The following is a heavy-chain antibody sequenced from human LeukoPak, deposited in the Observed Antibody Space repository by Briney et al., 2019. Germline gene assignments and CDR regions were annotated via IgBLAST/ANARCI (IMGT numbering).Heavy chain of an antibody. V-gene: IGHV1-18*01. CDR2: ISAYNGNT. D-gene: IGHD3-3*01. Sequence: GASVKVSCKASGYTFTSYGISWVRQAPGQGLEWMGWISAYNGNTNYAQKLQGRVTITTDTSTSTAYMELRSLRSDDTAVYYCARGAYDFWSGYYPFDYWGQGTLVTVSS. J-gene: IGHJ4*02. CDR1: GYTFTSYG. CDR3: ARGAYDFWSGYYPFDY.